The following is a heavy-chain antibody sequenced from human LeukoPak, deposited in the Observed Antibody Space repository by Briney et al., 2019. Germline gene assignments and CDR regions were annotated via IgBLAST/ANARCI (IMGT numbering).Heavy chain of an antibody. CDR2: IYYTGNT. V-gene: IGHV4-39*07. J-gene: IGHJ4*02. CDR3: AREGRTVTTYFDY. Sequence: PSETLSLTCTVSGGSISSTSYYWGWIRQPPGRGLEWIGSIYYTGNTYYNPSLKSRVTISVDSSKNQFSLKLSSMTAADTALYYCAREGRTVTTYFDYWGQGTLVTVSS. D-gene: IGHD4-17*01. CDR1: GGSISSTSYY.